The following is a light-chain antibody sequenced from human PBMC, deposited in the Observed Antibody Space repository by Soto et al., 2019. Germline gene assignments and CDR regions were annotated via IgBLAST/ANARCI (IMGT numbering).Light chain of an antibody. Sequence: EIVLTQSPGTRSLFAGERATLSCRATQSISSNYLAWYQQKPGQAPRLLIYIASRRATGIPDRFSGSGSGTDFTLTISRLEPEDSALYYCQQYGTSPWTFGQGTKVEIK. J-gene: IGKJ1*01. CDR3: QQYGTSPWT. CDR2: IAS. V-gene: IGKV3-20*01. CDR1: QSISSNY.